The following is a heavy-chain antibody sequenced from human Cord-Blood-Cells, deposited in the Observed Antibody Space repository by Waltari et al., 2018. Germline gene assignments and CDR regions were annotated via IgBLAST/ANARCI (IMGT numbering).Heavy chain of an antibody. D-gene: IGHD3-3*01. V-gene: IGHV4-39*01. J-gene: IGHJ3*02. Sequence: QLQLQESGPGLVKPSETLSLTCTVSGGSISSSSYYWGWIRQPPGKGLEWIGSIYYSGRTYYNPSLKSRVTISVDTSKNQFSLKLSSVTAADTAVYYCARHRGDFWSGYYDAFDIWGQGTMVTVSS. CDR2: IYYSGRT. CDR3: ARHRGDFWSGYYDAFDI. CDR1: GGSISSSSYY.